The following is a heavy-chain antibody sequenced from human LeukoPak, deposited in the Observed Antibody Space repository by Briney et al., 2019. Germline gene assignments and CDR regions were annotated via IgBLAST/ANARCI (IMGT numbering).Heavy chain of an antibody. Sequence: PSETLSLTCTVSGGSIGSSSYYWGWIRQPPGKGLGWIGSIYYSGSTYYNPSLKSRVTISVDTSKNQFSLKLSSVTAADTAVYYCAKRYCNSNTCFWVAFDFWGQGTVVTVSS. CDR1: GGSIGSSSYY. V-gene: IGHV4-39*07. D-gene: IGHD2-2*01. J-gene: IGHJ3*01. CDR3: AKRYCNSNTCFWVAFDF. CDR2: IYYSGST.